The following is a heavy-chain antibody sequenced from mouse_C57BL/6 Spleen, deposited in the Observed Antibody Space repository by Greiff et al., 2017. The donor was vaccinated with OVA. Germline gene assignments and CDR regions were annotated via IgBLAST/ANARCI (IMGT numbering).Heavy chain of an antibody. J-gene: IGHJ4*01. Sequence: EVKLVESGGGLVQPGGSLSLSCAASGFTFTDYYMSWVRQPPGKALEWLGFIRNKANGYTTEYSASVKGRFTISRDNSQSILYLQMNALRAEDSATYYCARLRRGYYYAMDYWGQGTSVTVSS. V-gene: IGHV7-3*01. CDR3: ARLRRGYYYAMDY. D-gene: IGHD2-12*01. CDR1: GFTFTDYY. CDR2: IRNKANGYTT.